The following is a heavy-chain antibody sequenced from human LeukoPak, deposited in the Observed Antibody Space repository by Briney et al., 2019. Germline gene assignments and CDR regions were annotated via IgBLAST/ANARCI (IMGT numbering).Heavy chain of an antibody. D-gene: IGHD2-15*01. V-gene: IGHV1-69*13. CDR1: GGTFSSYA. J-gene: IGHJ6*02. Sequence: ASVKVSCKASGGTFSSYAISWVRQAPGQGLEWMGGIIPIFGTANYAQKFQGRVTITADESTSTAYMELSSLRSEDTAVYYCARAPYCSGGSCYYYYGMDAWGQGTAVTVSS. CDR2: IIPIFGTA. CDR3: ARAPYCSGGSCYYYYGMDA.